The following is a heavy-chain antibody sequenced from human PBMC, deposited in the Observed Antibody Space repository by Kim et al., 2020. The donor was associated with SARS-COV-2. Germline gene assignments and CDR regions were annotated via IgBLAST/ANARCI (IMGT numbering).Heavy chain of an antibody. Sequence: SETLSLTCAVYRGSFSGYDWSRIRQSPGKGLEWIGEINYGGVTNYDPSFKSRATISIDTSANQFSLRLRSVTVADTAVYYCARGLHSPINYYYMDVWGKGTTVTVSS. D-gene: IGHD3-9*01. CDR1: RGSFSGYD. CDR2: INYGGVT. CDR3: ARGLHSPINYYYMDV. V-gene: IGHV4-34*01. J-gene: IGHJ6*03.